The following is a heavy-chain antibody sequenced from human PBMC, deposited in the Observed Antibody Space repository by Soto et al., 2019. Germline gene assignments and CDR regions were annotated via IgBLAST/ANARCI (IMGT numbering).Heavy chain of an antibody. V-gene: IGHV4-59*01. J-gene: IGHJ4*02. CDR3: AREGYDYGDYTPVY. Sequence: SETLSLTCTVSGGSISYYYWSWIRQPPGQGLEWIGYIYYSGSTNYNPSLKSRVTISVDTSKNQFSLKLSSVTAADTAVYYCAREGYDYGDYTPVYWGQGTLVTVSS. CDR2: IYYSGST. CDR1: GGSISYYY. D-gene: IGHD4-17*01.